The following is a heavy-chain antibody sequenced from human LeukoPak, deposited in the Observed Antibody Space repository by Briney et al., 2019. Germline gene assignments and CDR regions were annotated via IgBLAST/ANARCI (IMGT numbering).Heavy chain of an antibody. CDR3: ASLYYDILTGPDAFDI. V-gene: IGHV4-59*01. J-gene: IGHJ3*02. CDR2: IYYSGGT. CDR1: GGSISSYY. Sequence: SETLSLTCTVSGGSISSYYWSWIRQPPGKGLEWIGYIYYSGGTNYNPSLKSRVTISVDTSKNQFSLKLSSVTAADTAVYYCASLYYDILTGPDAFDIWGQGTMVTVSS. D-gene: IGHD3-9*01.